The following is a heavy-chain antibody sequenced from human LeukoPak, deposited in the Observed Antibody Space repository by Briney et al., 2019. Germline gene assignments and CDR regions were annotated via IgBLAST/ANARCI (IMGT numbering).Heavy chain of an antibody. D-gene: IGHD3-10*01. CDR1: GYSFTRYW. CDR2: IYPGDSDT. J-gene: IGHJ4*02. Sequence: GESLKISCEASGYSFTRYWIGWVRQMSGKGLEWMGIIYPGDSDTRYSPSFQGQVSISADKSISTTYLQWSSLKASDTATYYCARQVYGSGMAAFDYWGQGTLVTVSS. V-gene: IGHV5-51*01. CDR3: ARQVYGSGMAAFDY.